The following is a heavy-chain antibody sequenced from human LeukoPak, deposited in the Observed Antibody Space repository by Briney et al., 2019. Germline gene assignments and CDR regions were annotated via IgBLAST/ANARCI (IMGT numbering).Heavy chain of an antibody. J-gene: IGHJ4*02. D-gene: IGHD3-22*01. Sequence: GGSLRLSCAASGFTFSNAWMSWVRQAPGKGLEWVGRIKSKTDGGTTDYAAPVKGRFTISRDDSKNTLYLQMNSLKTEDTAVYYCTTDPYYYDSSGYYARIFDYWGQGTLVTVSS. V-gene: IGHV3-15*01. CDR2: IKSKTDGGTT. CDR3: TTDPYYYDSSGYYARIFDY. CDR1: GFTFSNAW.